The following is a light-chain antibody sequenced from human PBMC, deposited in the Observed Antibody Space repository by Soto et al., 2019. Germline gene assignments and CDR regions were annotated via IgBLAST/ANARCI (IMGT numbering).Light chain of an antibody. CDR2: LGL. V-gene: IGKV2-28*01. Sequence: EIVMTQSPPSLTVTPGEPASISCSSSQRLLHSNGNIFLDWYLLKPGQSPQLLLSLGLNRASRVPVRVSGSGAGTDFTLKISRVEAADAEVYYCMQAPQSPYTFCQGDKLAI. J-gene: IGKJ2*01. CDR1: QRLLHSNGNIF. CDR3: MQAPQSPYT.